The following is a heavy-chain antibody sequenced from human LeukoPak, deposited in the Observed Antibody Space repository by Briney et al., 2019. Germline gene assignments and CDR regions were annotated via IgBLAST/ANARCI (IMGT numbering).Heavy chain of an antibody. J-gene: IGHJ3*02. CDR3: AKESRITMIVVVPDAFDI. CDR2: ISGSGGST. V-gene: IGHV3-23*01. CDR1: GFTFSSYA. Sequence: PGGSLRLSCAASGFTFSSYAMSWVRQAPGKGLEWVSAISGSGGSTYYAGSVKGRFTISRDNSKNTLYLQMNSLRAEDTAVYYCAKESRITMIVVVPDAFDIWGQGTMVTVSS. D-gene: IGHD3-22*01.